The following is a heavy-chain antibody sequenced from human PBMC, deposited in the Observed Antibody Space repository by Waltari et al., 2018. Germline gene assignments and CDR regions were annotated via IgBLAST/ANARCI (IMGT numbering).Heavy chain of an antibody. CDR3: AKSLYTGSVSYMLTDV. D-gene: IGHD2-8*02. J-gene: IGHJ4*02. CDR1: GYSFSSAYF. Sequence: QVQLQESGPGLVKPSETLSLTCTVSGYSFSSAYFWGWIRQPPGKGLEWIGSVHHSGSAYYNPSLQSRVTISVDTTRGQVSLKLSSVTAADTAVYYCAKSLYTGSVSYMLTDVWGLGTLVTVSS. CDR2: VHHSGSA. V-gene: IGHV4-38-2*02.